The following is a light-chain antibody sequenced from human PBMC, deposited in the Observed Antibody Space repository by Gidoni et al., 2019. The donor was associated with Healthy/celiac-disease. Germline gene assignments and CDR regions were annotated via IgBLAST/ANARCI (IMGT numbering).Light chain of an antibody. Sequence: EIVLTQSPATLSLSPGERATLSCRASQSVSSYLDWYQQKPGQAPRLLIYDASNRATCIPARCSGIGCGTDFTITISSLEPEDFAVYYCQQRSNWPPLTFGGGTKVEIK. CDR3: QQRSNWPPLT. CDR2: DAS. V-gene: IGKV3-11*01. CDR1: QSVSSY. J-gene: IGKJ4*01.